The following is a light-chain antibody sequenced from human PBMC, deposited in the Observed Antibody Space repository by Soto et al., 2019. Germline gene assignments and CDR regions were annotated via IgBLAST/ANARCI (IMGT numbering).Light chain of an antibody. J-gene: IGKJ1*01. V-gene: IGKV3-15*01. Sequence: EIVMTQSPVTLSLSPGDRATLSCRASQSVASNLAWFQQKPGQAPRLLVYGASASATGIPARFSGSGSGTEFTLTISSLQSDDFADYCYQQYNSCPRTFGQGTKVEIK. CDR2: GAS. CDR1: QSVASN. CDR3: QQYNSCPRT.